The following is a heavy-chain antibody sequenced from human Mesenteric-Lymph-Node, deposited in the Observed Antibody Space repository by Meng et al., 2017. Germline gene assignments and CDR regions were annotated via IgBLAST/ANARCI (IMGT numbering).Heavy chain of an antibody. V-gene: IGHV3-11*04. Sequence: GESLMISCAASGFTFSDYFMTWIRQAPGKGLEWVSSISPTGGSIYYADSLKGRFSISRGNAKNSLSLQMNSLRVDDTAVYYYARDHGLLNWFDPWGQGTLVTVSS. D-gene: IGHD2-21*01. CDR2: ISPTGGSI. J-gene: IGHJ5*02. CDR1: GFTFSDYF. CDR3: ARDHGLLNWFDP.